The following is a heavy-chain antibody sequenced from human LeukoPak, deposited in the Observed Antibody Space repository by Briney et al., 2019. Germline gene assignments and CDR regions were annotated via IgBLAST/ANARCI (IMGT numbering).Heavy chain of an antibody. Sequence: SETLSLTCTVSGDSINSPCYWCWLRQYPGKGLEWIGYIHYSGSAHYNPSLKSRLTMSVDTSNHQFSLRLTSVTAAETAVYYCARDRASSGYYYYNDDAFDIWGQGTMVTVSS. D-gene: IGHD3-22*01. J-gene: IGHJ3*02. V-gene: IGHV4-31*03. CDR3: ARDRASSGYYYYNDDAFDI. CDR2: IHYSGSA. CDR1: GDSINSPCY.